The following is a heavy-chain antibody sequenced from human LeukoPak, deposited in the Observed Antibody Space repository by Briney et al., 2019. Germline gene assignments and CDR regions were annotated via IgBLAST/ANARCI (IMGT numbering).Heavy chain of an antibody. V-gene: IGHV3-53*01. CDR3: ARVDYYDSSTSPY. Sequence: GGSLRLSCAASGFTVSDNYMSWVRQAPGKGLEWVSILYTGGSTYYADSVKGRFTNSRDNSKNTVYLQMNSLRAEGTAVYFCARVDYYDSSTSPYWGQGTLVTVSS. CDR1: GFTVSDNY. CDR2: LYTGGST. J-gene: IGHJ4*02. D-gene: IGHD3-22*01.